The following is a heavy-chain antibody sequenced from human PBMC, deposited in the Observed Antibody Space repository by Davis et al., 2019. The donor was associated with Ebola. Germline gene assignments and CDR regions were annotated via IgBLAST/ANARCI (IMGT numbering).Heavy chain of an antibody. CDR3: ARDTPRYDYGDYVGY. CDR2: ISSSSSYI. Sequence: PGGSLRLSCAASGFTFSSYSMNWVRQAPGKGLEWVSSISSSSSYIYYADSVKGRFTISRDNAKNSLYLQMNSLRAEDTAVYYCARDTPRYDYGDYVGYWGQGTLVTVSS. V-gene: IGHV3-21*01. J-gene: IGHJ4*02. CDR1: GFTFSSYS. D-gene: IGHD4-17*01.